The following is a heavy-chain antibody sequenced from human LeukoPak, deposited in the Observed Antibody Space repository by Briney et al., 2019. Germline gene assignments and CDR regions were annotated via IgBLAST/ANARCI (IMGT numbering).Heavy chain of an antibody. D-gene: IGHD2-2*01. Sequence: GGSLRLSCAASGFTFSSYAMSWVRQAPGKGLEWVSGISGSGGSTYYADSVKGRFTISGDNSKNTLYLQMNSLRAEDTAVYYCAKDYRLVPAAYDYWGQGTLVTVSS. V-gene: IGHV3-23*01. CDR1: GFTFSSYA. CDR2: ISGSGGST. J-gene: IGHJ4*02. CDR3: AKDYRLVPAAYDY.